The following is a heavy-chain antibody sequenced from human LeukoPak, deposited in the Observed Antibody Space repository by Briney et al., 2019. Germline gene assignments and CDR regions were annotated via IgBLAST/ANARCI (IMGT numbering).Heavy chain of an antibody. CDR2: ISSSSSYI. J-gene: IGHJ5*02. CDR3: ARAPTGTWFDP. V-gene: IGHV3-21*01. CDR1: GFTFSSYS. Sequence: GGSLRLSWAASGFTFSSYSMNWVRQAPGKGLEWVSSISSSSSYIYYADSVKGRFTISRDNAKNSLYLQMNSLRAEDTAVYYCARAPTGTWFDPWGQGTLVTVSS.